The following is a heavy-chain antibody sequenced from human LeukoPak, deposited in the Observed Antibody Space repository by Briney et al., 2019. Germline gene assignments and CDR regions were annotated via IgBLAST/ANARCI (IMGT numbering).Heavy chain of an antibody. V-gene: IGHV1-2*02. D-gene: IGHD1-26*01. CDR1: GYTLTELS. CDR2: INPNSGGT. CDR3: ARMDSDGMKNAFDI. Sequence: ASVKVSCKVSGYTLTELSMHWVRQAPGQGLEWMGWINPNSGGTNYAQKFQGRVTMTRDTSISTAYMELSRLRSDDTAVYYCARMDSDGMKNAFDIWGQGTMVTVSS. J-gene: IGHJ3*02.